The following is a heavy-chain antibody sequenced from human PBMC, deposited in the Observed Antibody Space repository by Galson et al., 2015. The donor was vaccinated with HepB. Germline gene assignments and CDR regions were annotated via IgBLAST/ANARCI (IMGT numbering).Heavy chain of an antibody. V-gene: IGHV3-74*01. CDR3: ARVGRYCSSTSCYEGLDY. D-gene: IGHD2-2*01. J-gene: IGHJ4*02. CDR2: INSDGSST. CDR1: GFTFSSYW. Sequence: SLRLSCAASGFTFSSYWMHWVRQAPGKGLVWVSRINSDGSSTSYADSVKGRFTISRDNAKNTLYLQMNSLRAEDTAVYYCARVGRYCSSTSCYEGLDYWGQGTLVTVSS.